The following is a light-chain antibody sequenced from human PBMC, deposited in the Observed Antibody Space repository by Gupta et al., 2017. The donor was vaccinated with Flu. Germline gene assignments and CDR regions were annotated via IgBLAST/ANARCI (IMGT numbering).Light chain of an antibody. CDR1: ISNVGGNP. Sequence: QSVLTQPPSASGTPGQRVTISCPGSISNVGGNPVYWYHQLPGPAPKPLSFFIYQRSSGAADRSSGSSSATSASTATITIPSQEEAEDDDYYCEENPNSNNLVFGGGTKLTVL. CDR3: YYCEENPNSNNLV. V-gene: IGLV1-44*01. CDR2: FIY. J-gene: IGLJ3*02.